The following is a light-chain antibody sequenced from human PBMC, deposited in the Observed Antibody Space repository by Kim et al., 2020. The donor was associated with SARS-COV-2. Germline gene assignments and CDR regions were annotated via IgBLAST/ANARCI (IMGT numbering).Light chain of an antibody. CDR2: DAS. V-gene: IGKV1-33*01. CDR3: QHYYNLPRT. Sequence: ASVGDRVTITCQASQDVKNYLNWYQQKPGKVPQLLIYDASNLEIGVPSRFSGSGSGTDFTRTISSLHPEDIATYYCQHYYNLPRTFGQGTKLEI. J-gene: IGKJ2*01. CDR1: QDVKNY.